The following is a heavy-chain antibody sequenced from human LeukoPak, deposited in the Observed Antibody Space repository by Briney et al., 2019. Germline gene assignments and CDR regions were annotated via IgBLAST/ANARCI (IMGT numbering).Heavy chain of an antibody. D-gene: IGHD1-26*01. CDR2: INPNSGGT. CDR3: ARDSEELGIDY. J-gene: IGHJ4*02. V-gene: IGHV1-2*06. Sequence: ASVKVSCKASGYAFTGYYMHWVRQAPGQGLEWMGRINPNSGGTNYAQKFQGRVTMTRDTSISTAYMELSRLRSDDTAVYYCARDSEELGIDYWGQGTLVTVSS. CDR1: GYAFTGYY.